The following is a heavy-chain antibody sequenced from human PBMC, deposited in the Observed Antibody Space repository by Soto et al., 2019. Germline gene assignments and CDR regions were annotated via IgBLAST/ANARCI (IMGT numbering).Heavy chain of an antibody. D-gene: IGHD3-9*01. CDR1: GGSISSYY. CDR2: IYYSGST. J-gene: IGHJ4*02. CDR3: ARAEGADYDILTGYYINGPHFDY. Sequence: SETLSLTCTVSGGSISSYYWSWIRQPPGKGLEWIGYIYYSGSTNYNPSLKSRVTISVDTSKNQFSLKLSSVTAADTAVYYCARAEGADYDILTGYYINGPHFDYWGQGTLVTVSS. V-gene: IGHV4-59*01.